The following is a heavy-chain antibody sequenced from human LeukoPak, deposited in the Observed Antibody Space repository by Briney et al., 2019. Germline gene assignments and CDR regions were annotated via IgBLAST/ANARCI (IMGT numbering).Heavy chain of an antibody. CDR1: GYSFTSYW. J-gene: IGHJ4*02. D-gene: IGHD3-16*02. CDR2: IYPGDSDT. CDR3: ARLYKTFGGVTVPAHFDY. V-gene: IGHV5-51*01. Sequence: KGGESLKISCKGSGYSFTSYWIGWVRQMPGKGLEWMGIIYPGDSDTRYSPSFQGQVTISADKSISTAYPQWSSLKASDTAMYYCARLYKTFGGVTVPAHFDYWGQGTLVTVSS.